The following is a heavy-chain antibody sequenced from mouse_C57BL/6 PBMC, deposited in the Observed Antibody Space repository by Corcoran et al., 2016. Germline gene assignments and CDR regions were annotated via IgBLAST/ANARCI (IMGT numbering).Heavy chain of an antibody. J-gene: IGHJ3*01. CDR2: INPNNGGT. CDR3: AVNYYGPLFAY. CDR1: GYTFTDYY. Sequence: EVQLQQSGPELVKHGASVKISCKASGYTFTDYYMNWVKQSHGKSLEWIGDINPNNGGTSYNQKFKGKATLTVDKSSSTAYMELRSLTSEDSAVYYCAVNYYGPLFAYWGQWTLVTVSA. V-gene: IGHV1-26*01. D-gene: IGHD1-1*01.